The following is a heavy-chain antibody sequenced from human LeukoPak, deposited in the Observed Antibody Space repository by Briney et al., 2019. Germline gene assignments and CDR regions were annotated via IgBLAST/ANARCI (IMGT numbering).Heavy chain of an antibody. Sequence: ASVKVSCKASGYTFTSYYMHWVRQAPGQGLEWMGIINPSGGSTSYAQRFQGRVTMTRDTSTSTVYMELSSLRSEDTAVYYCARGHYYGDYLYYAMDVWGQGTTVTVSS. CDR3: ARGHYYGDYLYYAMDV. J-gene: IGHJ6*02. V-gene: IGHV1-46*01. CDR2: INPSGGST. CDR1: GYTFTSYY. D-gene: IGHD4-17*01.